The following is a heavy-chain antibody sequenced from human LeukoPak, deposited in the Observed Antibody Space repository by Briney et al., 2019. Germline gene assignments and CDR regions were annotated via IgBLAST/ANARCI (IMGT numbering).Heavy chain of an antibody. CDR2: ISVYNGDT. J-gene: IGHJ4*02. CDR3: ARGPAAMMGRVDY. V-gene: IGHV1-18*01. D-gene: IGHD2-2*01. Sequence: ASVKVSCKASGYTFPSNGIIWVRQAPGQGLEWMGWISVYNGDTNYAHKLQGRVTMTTDTSTSTVYMELRSLRSDDTAVYYCARGPAAMMGRVDYWGQGTLVTVSS. CDR1: GYTFPSNG.